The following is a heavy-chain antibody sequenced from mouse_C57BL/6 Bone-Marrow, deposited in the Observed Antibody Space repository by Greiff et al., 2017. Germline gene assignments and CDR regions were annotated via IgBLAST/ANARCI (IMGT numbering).Heavy chain of an antibody. CDR3: TTRGWSL. CDR2: IDPENGDT. CDR1: GFNIKDDY. Sequence: VHVKQSGAELVRPGASVKLSCTASGFNIKDDYMHWVKQRPEQGLEWIGWIDPENGDTEYASKFQGKATITADTSSNTAYLQLSSLTSEDTAVYYCTTRGWSLGGQGTTLTVSS. V-gene: IGHV14-4*01. J-gene: IGHJ2*01. D-gene: IGHD2-3*01.